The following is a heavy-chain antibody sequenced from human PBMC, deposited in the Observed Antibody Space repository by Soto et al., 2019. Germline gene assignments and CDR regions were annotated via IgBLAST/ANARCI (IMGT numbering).Heavy chain of an antibody. V-gene: IGHV1-3*01. Sequence: ASVKVSCKASGYTFTSYAMHWERQAPGQRLEWMGWINGDSGNTKYSQKFQGRVTIIRDTSASTAYMELSSLRSEDTAVYYCARGYCSSTTCYFQDYWGQGTLVTVSS. CDR1: GYTFTSYA. CDR3: ARGYCSSTTCYFQDY. J-gene: IGHJ4*02. D-gene: IGHD2-2*01. CDR2: INGDSGNT.